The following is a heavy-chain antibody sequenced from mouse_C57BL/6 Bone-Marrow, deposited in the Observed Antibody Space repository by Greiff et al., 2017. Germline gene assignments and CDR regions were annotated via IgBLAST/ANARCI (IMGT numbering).Heavy chain of an antibody. CDR2: INPSNGGT. J-gene: IGHJ3*01. D-gene: IGHD2-10*01. Sequence: QVQLQQPGTELVKPGASVKLSCKASGYTFTSYWMHWVKQRPGQGLEWIGNINPSNGGTNYNEKFKSKATLTVAKSSSTAYMQRSSLTSEDSAVDYCARSNGLLWFAYWGQGTLVTVSA. CDR1: GYTFTSYW. V-gene: IGHV1-53*01. CDR3: ARSNGLLWFAY.